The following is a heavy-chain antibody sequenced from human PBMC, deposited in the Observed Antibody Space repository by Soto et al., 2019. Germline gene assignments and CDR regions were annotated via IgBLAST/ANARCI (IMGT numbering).Heavy chain of an antibody. CDR2: IYYSGST. CDR3: ARVSYYDSSGYSHYFDY. Sequence: PSETLSLTCTVSGASISSGDYYWSWIRQPPGKGLEWIGYIYYSGSTYYNPSLKSRVTISVDTSKNQFSLKLSSVTAADTAVYYCARVSYYDSSGYSHYFDYWGQGTLVTVSS. J-gene: IGHJ4*02. V-gene: IGHV4-30-4*01. CDR1: GASISSGDYY. D-gene: IGHD3-22*01.